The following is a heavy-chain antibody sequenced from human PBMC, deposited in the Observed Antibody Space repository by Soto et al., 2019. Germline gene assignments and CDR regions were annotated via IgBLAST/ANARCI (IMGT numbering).Heavy chain of an antibody. V-gene: IGHV4-34*01. CDR3: ARGRSRSPISYYYYYMDV. J-gene: IGHJ6*03. CDR1: GGSFSGYY. CDR2: INHSGST. Sequence: SATLSLTCAVYGGSFSGYYWSWIRQPPGKGLEWIGEINHSGSTNYNPSLKSRVTISVDTSKNQFSLKLSSVTAADTAVYYCARGRSRSPISYYYYYMDVWGKGTTVTVSS. D-gene: IGHD3-3*02.